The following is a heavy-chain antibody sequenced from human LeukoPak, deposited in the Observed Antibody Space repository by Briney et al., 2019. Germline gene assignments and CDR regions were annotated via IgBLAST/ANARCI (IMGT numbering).Heavy chain of an antibody. Sequence: ASVKVSCKASGYTFTSYGISWVRQAPGQGLEWMGWISAYNGNTNYAQKLQGRVTMTSDTSTSTAYMELRSLRSDDTAVYYCAREGDSKAAGTCGYWGQGTLVTVSS. J-gene: IGHJ4*02. D-gene: IGHD6-13*01. V-gene: IGHV1-18*01. CDR1: GYTFTSYG. CDR2: ISAYNGNT. CDR3: AREGDSKAAGTCGY.